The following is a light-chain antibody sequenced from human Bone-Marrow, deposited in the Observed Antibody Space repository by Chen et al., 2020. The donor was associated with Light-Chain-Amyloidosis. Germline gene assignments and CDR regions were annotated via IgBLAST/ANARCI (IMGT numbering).Light chain of an antibody. Sequence: QSALTQPASVSGSPGQSLPISCTGTSSDVGGYNFVSWYQQHPGKAPKLIIYDVSNRPSGVSNRFSGAKSGNAASLTISGPQAEDEADYYCSSYTSSSTLEFGGGTKLTVL. CDR1: SSDVGGYNF. CDR2: DVS. V-gene: IGLV2-14*01. CDR3: SSYTSSSTLE. J-gene: IGLJ3*02.